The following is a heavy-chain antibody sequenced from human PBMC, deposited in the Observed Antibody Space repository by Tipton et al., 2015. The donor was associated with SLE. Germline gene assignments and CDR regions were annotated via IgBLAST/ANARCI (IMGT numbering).Heavy chain of an antibody. CDR3: ARNKATPDS. V-gene: IGHV4-59*11. Sequence: TLSLTCTVSYVSISSHYWSWLRPPPGKGLEWIGYVSYSGITNYNPSLRGRVTISVDTSKNQFSLKMTSVTAADTALYYCARNKATPDSWGQGTLVTVSP. D-gene: IGHD4-23*01. J-gene: IGHJ4*02. CDR1: YVSISSHY. CDR2: VSYSGIT.